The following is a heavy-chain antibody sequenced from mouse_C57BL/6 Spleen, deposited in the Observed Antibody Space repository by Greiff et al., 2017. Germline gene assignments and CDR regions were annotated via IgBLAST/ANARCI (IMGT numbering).Heavy chain of an antibody. CDR3: AREGVTTYY. CDR2: INPSSGFT. Sequence: VQLQQSGAELAQPGASVKLSCKASGYTFTSYWMHWVKQRPGQGLEWIGYINPSSGFTKYNQKFKDKATLTADKSSSPAYMQLSSLTYDDSAVYYCAREGVTTYYWGQGTTLTVSS. J-gene: IGHJ2*01. D-gene: IGHD2-2*01. V-gene: IGHV1-7*01. CDR1: GYTFTSYW.